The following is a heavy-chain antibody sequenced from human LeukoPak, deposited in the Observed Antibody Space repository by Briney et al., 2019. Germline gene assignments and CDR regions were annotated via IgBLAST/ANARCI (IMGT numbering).Heavy chain of an antibody. CDR3: ARDVRSTRGNNWFDP. J-gene: IGHJ5*02. V-gene: IGHV4-59*12. D-gene: IGHD3-16*01. CDR1: GTSITRTY. Sequence: SETLSLTCTVSGTSITRTYWSWIRQPPGRGLESVGYVYDTGDTNYNPSLKSRVTMSLDTSKNQFSLKLSSVTAADTAVYYCARDVRSTRGNNWFDPWGQGTLVTVSS. CDR2: VYDTGDT.